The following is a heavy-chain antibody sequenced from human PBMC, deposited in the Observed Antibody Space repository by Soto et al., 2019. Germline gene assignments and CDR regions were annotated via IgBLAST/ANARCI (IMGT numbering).Heavy chain of an antibody. Sequence: SETLSLTCTVSGGSIHSYYWSWIRQPPGEGLEWIGYVYYSGSTNCNPSLTSRVTISVDTSKNQFSLNLSSVTAAGTAVYYCARATSYRNWFDPWGQGTLVTVSS. V-gene: IGHV4-59*01. J-gene: IGHJ5*02. CDR2: VYYSGST. D-gene: IGHD3-10*01. CDR1: GGSIHSYY. CDR3: ARATSYRNWFDP.